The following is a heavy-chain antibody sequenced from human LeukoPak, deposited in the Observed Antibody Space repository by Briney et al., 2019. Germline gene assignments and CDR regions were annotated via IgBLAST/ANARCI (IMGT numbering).Heavy chain of an antibody. J-gene: IGHJ4*02. CDR3: AREISVTRVYFDY. V-gene: IGHV3-7*01. CDR1: GFTFSSYW. D-gene: IGHD3-10*01. CDR2: IKQDGSEK. Sequence: GGSLRLSCAASGFTFSSYWMSWVRQAPGKGLEWAANIKQDGSEKYYVDSVKGRFTISRDNAKNSLYLQMNSLRAEDTAVYYCAREISVTRVYFDYWGQGTLVTVSS.